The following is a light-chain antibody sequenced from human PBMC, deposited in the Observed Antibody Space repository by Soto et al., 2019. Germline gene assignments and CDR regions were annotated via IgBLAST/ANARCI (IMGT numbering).Light chain of an antibody. Sequence: DIPMTQSPSTLSTSVGDRVTITCRASQSIGDWLAWFQQKPGKAPKLLIYDVSTLESGVPSRFSCSGSGTEFTLFISSLQPDDFGTYYCQQHNRFPWTVGQGTKVEIK. V-gene: IGKV1-5*01. CDR1: QSIGDW. J-gene: IGKJ1*01. CDR2: DVS. CDR3: QQHNRFPWT.